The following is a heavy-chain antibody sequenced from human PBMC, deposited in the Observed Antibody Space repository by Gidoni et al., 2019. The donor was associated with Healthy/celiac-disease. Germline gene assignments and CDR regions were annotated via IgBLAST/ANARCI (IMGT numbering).Heavy chain of an antibody. D-gene: IGHD4-17*01. Sequence: QVQLVEPGGGVVQPGRSLRLSCAASGFTFSSYGTNWVRQAPGKGLEWVAVIWYDGSNKYYADSVKGRFTISRDNSKNTLYLQMNSLRAEDTAVYYCARSSRPTVFGPNYYYGMDVWGQGTTVTVSS. CDR3: ARSSRPTVFGPNYYYGMDV. J-gene: IGHJ6*02. CDR1: GFTFSSYG. CDR2: IWYDGSNK. V-gene: IGHV3-33*01.